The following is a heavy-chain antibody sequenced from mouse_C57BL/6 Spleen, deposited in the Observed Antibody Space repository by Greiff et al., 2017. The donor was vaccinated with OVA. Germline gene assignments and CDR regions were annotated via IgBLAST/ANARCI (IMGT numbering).Heavy chain of an antibody. D-gene: IGHD1-1*01. Sequence: QVQLQQPGTELVKPGASVKLSCKASGYTFTSYWMHWVKQRPGQGLEWIGNINPSNGGTNYNEKFKSKATLTVDKSSSTAYMPLSSLTSEDSAVYYCARSTTVVARAMDYWGQGTSVTVSS. CDR3: ARSTTVVARAMDY. V-gene: IGHV1-53*01. J-gene: IGHJ4*01. CDR1: GYTFTSYW. CDR2: INPSNGGT.